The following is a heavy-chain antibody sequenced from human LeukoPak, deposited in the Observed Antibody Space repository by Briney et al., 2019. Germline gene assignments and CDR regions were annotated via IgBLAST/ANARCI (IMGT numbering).Heavy chain of an antibody. D-gene: IGHD5-24*01. V-gene: IGHV4-59*01. J-gene: IGHJ4*02. Sequence: SETLSLTCTVSGGSISSYYWSWIRQPPGKGLEWIGYIYYSGSTNYNPSLKSRVTISVDTSKNQFSLKLSSVTAADTAVYYCARRDGYSSFDYGGQGTLVTVSS. CDR3: ARRDGYSSFDY. CDR1: GGSISSYY. CDR2: IYYSGST.